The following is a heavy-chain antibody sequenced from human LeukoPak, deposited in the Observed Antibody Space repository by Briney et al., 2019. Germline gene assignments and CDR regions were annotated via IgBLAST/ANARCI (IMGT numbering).Heavy chain of an antibody. V-gene: IGHV4-59*01. Sequence: PSETLSLTRTVSGGSISSYYWSWIRQPPGKGLEWIGCIYYSGSTNYNPSLKSRVTISVDTSKNQFSLKLSSVTAADTAVYYCARAATVAVSYYFDYWGQGTLVTVSS. D-gene: IGHD6-19*01. CDR3: ARAATVAVSYYFDY. J-gene: IGHJ4*02. CDR2: IYYSGST. CDR1: GGSISSYY.